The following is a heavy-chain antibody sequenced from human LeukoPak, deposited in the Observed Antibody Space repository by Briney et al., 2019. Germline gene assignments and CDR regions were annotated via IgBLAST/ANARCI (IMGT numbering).Heavy chain of an antibody. J-gene: IGHJ4*02. CDR2: INHSGST. V-gene: IGHV4-34*01. Sequence: SETLSLTCAVYGGSFSGYYWSWIRQPPGKGLEWIGEINHSGSTNYNPSLKSRVTISVDTSKNQFSLKLSSVTAADTAVYYCAGLYSSTRVDYWGQGTLVTVSS. CDR3: AGLYSSTRVDY. CDR1: GGSFSGYY. D-gene: IGHD6-13*01.